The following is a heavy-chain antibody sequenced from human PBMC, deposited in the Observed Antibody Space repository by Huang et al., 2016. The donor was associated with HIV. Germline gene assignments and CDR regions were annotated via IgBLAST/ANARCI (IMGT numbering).Heavy chain of an antibody. CDR2: VNHRGRA. J-gene: IGHJ4*02. Sequence: QVRLEQWGPNLLKPSDTLSLKCAVYGGSFSYYFWTWIRQSPVKGLEWIGEVNHRGRANHTPSLRSRVSMSVDSSKNQFYLNLTSVTAADTAVYFCARPKMTATPSDSSWSYFDFWGRGTPVTVSS. CDR1: GGSFSYYF. D-gene: IGHD3-10*01. CDR3: ARPKMTATPSDSSWSYFDF. V-gene: IGHV4-34*01.